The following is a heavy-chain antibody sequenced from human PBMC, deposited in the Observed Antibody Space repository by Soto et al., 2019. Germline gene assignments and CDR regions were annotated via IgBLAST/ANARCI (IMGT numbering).Heavy chain of an antibody. V-gene: IGHV3-23*01. J-gene: IGHJ6*02. D-gene: IGHD1-26*01. CDR1: GFTFSSYA. Sequence: EVQLLESGGDLVQPGGSLRLSCAASGFTFSSYAMTWVRQAPGKGLEWVSAISGSGGNTFYADSVKGRFTISRDNSKNTLFLQMHILRAEATAIYYGAMLNRGSYSYHGMDVWGQGTKVTVSS. CDR2: ISGSGGNT. CDR3: AMLNRGSYSYHGMDV.